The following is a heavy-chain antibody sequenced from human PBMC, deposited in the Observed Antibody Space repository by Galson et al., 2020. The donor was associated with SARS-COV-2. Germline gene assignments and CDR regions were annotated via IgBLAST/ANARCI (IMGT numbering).Heavy chain of an antibody. D-gene: IGHD1-26*01. CDR1: GFTFSSYA. J-gene: IGHJ3*02. V-gene: IGHV3-30*04. Sequence: GESLKISCAASGFTFSSYAMHWVRQAPGKGLEWVAVISYDGSNKYYADSVKGRFTISRDNSKNTLYLQMNSLRAEDTAVYYCARGSGSYPGGAFDICGQGTMVTVSS. CDR3: ARGSGSYPGGAFDI. CDR2: ISYDGSNK.